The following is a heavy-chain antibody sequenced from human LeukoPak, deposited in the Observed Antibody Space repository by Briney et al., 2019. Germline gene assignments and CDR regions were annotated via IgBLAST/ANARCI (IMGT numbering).Heavy chain of an antibody. Sequence: PGGSLRLSCAASEFTFSSFWLAWVRQAPGKGLEWVANINQDGSEKHSVDSVKGRFTISRDNAKNSLYLQMNSLRVEDTAVYYCARELSGTTSYYFDYWGQGTLVTVSS. CDR3: ARELSGTTSYYFDY. J-gene: IGHJ4*02. CDR2: INQDGSEK. D-gene: IGHD1-7*01. V-gene: IGHV3-7*01. CDR1: EFTFSSFW.